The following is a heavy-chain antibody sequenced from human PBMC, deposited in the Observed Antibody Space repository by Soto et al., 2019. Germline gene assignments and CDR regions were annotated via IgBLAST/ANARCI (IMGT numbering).Heavy chain of an antibody. CDR1: GFTFSSYG. Sequence: QVQLVESGGGVVQPGRSLRLSCAASGFTFSSYGMHWVRQAPGKGLEWVAVISYDGSDKYYADSVKGRFTISRDNSNNTLYLQMDSRRGDETDVYYCAQGVVVATTYFQHWCQGTLFTV. CDR2: ISYDGSDK. CDR3: AQGVVVATTYFQH. J-gene: IGHJ1*01. V-gene: IGHV3-30*18. D-gene: IGHD2-15*01.